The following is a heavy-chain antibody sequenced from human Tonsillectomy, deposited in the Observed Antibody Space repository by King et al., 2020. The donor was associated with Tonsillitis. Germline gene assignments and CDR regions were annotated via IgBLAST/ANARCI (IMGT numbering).Heavy chain of an antibody. D-gene: IGHD2-15*01. V-gene: IGHV3-23*03. CDR1: GFTFSSYG. CDR2: IHANTGIT. J-gene: IGHJ4*02. CDR3: ARHCSAYSVDY. Sequence: DVQLVESGGGLVQPGGSLRLSCEASGFTFSSYGMSWVRQAPGKGLEWVSLIHANTGITSYADSVRGRFTISRANSKNTLDLQMNSLRAVDTAVYYCARHCSAYSVDYWGQGTLVTVSS.